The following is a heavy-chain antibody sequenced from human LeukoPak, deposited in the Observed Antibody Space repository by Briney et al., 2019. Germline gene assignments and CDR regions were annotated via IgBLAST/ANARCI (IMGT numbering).Heavy chain of an antibody. CDR2: IYTSGST. Sequence: PSQTLSLTCTVSGGSISSGSYYWSWIRQPAGKGLEWIGRIYTSGSTNYNPSLKSRVTISVDTSKNQFSLKLSSVTAADTAVYYCARTTDYDSSGHYGKSYDYWGQGTLVTVSS. D-gene: IGHD3-22*01. V-gene: IGHV4-61*02. CDR1: GGSISSGSYY. CDR3: ARTTDYDSSGHYGKSYDY. J-gene: IGHJ4*02.